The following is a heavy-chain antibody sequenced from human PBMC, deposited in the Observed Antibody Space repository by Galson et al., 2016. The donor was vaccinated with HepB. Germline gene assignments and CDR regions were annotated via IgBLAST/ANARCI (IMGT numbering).Heavy chain of an antibody. D-gene: IGHD3-16*01. V-gene: IGHV3-30*18. CDR2: ISSDGSHK. CDR1: GFSFNSNT. J-gene: IGHJ4*02. Sequence: SLRLSCAASGFSFNSNTMHWARQAPGKGLEWAALISSDGSHKYHADSVKGRFTISRDNSKNTLYLQMDSLRAEDTAVFYCAKRGGLDYYFDYWGQGTLVTVSS. CDR3: AKRGGLDYYFDY.